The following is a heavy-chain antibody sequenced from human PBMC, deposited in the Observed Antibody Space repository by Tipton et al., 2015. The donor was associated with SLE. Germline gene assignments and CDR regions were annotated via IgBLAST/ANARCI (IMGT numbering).Heavy chain of an antibody. D-gene: IGHD2-2*01. Sequence: TLSLTCAVYGGSFSSHYWSWIRQPPGKGLEWIGYIYYSGSTNYNPSLKSRVTIPVDTSKNQFSLKLSSVTAADTAVYYCARGDCSSTSCLDYWGQGTLVTVSS. CDR3: ARGDCSSTSCLDY. CDR2: IYYSGST. V-gene: IGHV4-59*11. J-gene: IGHJ4*02. CDR1: GGSFSSHY.